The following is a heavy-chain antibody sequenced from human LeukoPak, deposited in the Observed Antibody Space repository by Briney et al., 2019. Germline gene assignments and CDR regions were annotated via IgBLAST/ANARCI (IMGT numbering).Heavy chain of an antibody. D-gene: IGHD2-2*01. J-gene: IGHJ3*01. CDR1: GSICSYY. V-gene: IGHV4-4*09. CDR2: LYTSGTT. Sequence: SESLSLTCTVSGSICSYYWSWIRQPPGRELEWIGYLYTSGTTNYNHSLKSRVTISVDTSKNQLSLDLSSVSAADSAVYYCARQKCTSASFLTKNAFDVWGQGTMVTVSS. CDR3: ARQKCTSASFLTKNAFDV.